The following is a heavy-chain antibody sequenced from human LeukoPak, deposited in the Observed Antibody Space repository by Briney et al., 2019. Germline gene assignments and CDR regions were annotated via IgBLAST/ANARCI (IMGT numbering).Heavy chain of an antibody. CDR2: IYYSGST. CDR3: ARRPYCSGSSCYWFDP. J-gene: IGHJ5*02. V-gene: IGHV4-39*01. CDR1: GGSITQTNY. D-gene: IGHD2-15*01. Sequence: SETLSLTCDVSGGSITQTNYWTWVRQPPGKGLEWIGSIYYSGSTFHNPSLRSRVTISVDTSKNQFSLKLSSVTAADTAVYYCARRPYCSGSSCYWFDPWGQGTLVTVSS.